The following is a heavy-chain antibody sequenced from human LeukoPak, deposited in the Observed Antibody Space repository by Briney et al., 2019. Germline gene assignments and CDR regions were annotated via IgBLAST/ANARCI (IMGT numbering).Heavy chain of an antibody. CDR1: GFTFSDYA. CDR2: ISSGGSYI. D-gene: IGHD2-2*01. V-gene: IGHV3-21*01. Sequence: TGGSLRLSCAASGFTFSDYAMNWVRQAPGKGLEWVSSISSGGSYISYADSVKGRFTVSRDNAKDSLFLQMRSLRDEDMAVYYCARGPALYCTSSSCLDGVDWGQGTLVSVSS. J-gene: IGHJ4*02. CDR3: ARGPALYCTSSSCLDGVD.